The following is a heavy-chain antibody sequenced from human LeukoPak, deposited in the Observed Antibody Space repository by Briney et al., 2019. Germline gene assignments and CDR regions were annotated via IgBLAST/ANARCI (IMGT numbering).Heavy chain of an antibody. CDR3: ASEQQLENWFDP. CDR2: ISAYNGNT. D-gene: IGHD6-13*01. Sequence: ASVKVSCKASGYTFTGYYIHWVRQAPGQGLEWMGWISAYNGNTNYAQKLQGRVTMTTDTSTSTAYMELRSLRSDDTAVYYCASEQQLENWFDPWGQGTLVTVSS. J-gene: IGHJ5*02. V-gene: IGHV1-18*04. CDR1: GYTFTGYY.